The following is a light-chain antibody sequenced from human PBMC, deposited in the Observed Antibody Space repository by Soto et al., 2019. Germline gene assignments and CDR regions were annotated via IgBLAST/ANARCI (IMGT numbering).Light chain of an antibody. V-gene: IGKV3-20*01. Sequence: EIVLTQSPGTLSLSPGERATLSCRASQSFSSSYLAWYQQKPGQAPRLLIYGASSRATGIPDRFSGSGSETDFTLTISRLEPEDFAVYYCQQYGSSSWTFGQGTKVEIK. CDR1: QSFSSSY. CDR3: QQYGSSSWT. CDR2: GAS. J-gene: IGKJ1*01.